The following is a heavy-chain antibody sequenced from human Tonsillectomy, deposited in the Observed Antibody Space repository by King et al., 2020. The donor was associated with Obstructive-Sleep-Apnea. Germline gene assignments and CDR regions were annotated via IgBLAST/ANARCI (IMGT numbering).Heavy chain of an antibody. V-gene: IGHV3-21*01. J-gene: IGHJ6*02. CDR2: ISSSGSYI. Sequence: VQLVESGGGLVKPGGSLRLSCAASGFTFSSYSINWVRQAPGKGLEWVSSISSSGSYIYYADSVKGRFTISRDNAKNSLYLQMNSLRAEDTAVYYCARHLRYEQRGMDVWGQGTTVTVSS. CDR3: ARHLRYEQRGMDV. D-gene: IGHD1/OR15-1a*01. CDR1: GFTFSSYS.